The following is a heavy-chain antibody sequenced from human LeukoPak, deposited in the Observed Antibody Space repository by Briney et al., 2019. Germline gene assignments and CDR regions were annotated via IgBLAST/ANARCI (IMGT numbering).Heavy chain of an antibody. Sequence: SETLSLTCTVSGGSISSYYWSWIRQPPGKGLEWIGYIHYSGSTNYNTSLKRRVTISVDTSKKQFSLKLSPGTAADTAVYYCARVEEGYGSGRRENYYYCYMDVWGKGTTVTISS. CDR3: ARVEEGYGSGRRENYYYCYMDV. CDR1: GGSISSYY. CDR2: IHYSGST. D-gene: IGHD3-10*01. J-gene: IGHJ6*03. V-gene: IGHV4-59*01.